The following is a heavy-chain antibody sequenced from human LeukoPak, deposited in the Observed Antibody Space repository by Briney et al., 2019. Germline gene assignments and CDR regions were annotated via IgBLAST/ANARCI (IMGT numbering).Heavy chain of an antibody. V-gene: IGHV5-51*01. J-gene: IGHJ5*02. CDR1: GYSFTSYW. CDR2: IYPGDSDT. Sequence: GESLKTSCKGSGYSFTSYWIGWVRQMPGKGLEWMGIIYPGDSDTRYSPSFQGQVTISADKSISTAYLQWSSLKASDTAMYYCARLGPGRGYNPRGWFDPWGQGTLVTVSS. D-gene: IGHD5-24*01. CDR3: ARLGPGRGYNPRGWFDP.